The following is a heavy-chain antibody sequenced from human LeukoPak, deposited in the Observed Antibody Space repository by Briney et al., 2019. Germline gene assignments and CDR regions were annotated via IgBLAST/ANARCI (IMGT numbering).Heavy chain of an antibody. CDR2: ISWNSGSI. Sequence: PGGSLRLSCAASGFTFDDYAMHWVRQAPGKGLEWVSGISWNSGSIGYADSVKGRFTISRDNAKNSLYLQMNSLRAEDTALYYCAKDIEDYGDYVGPNFDYWGQGTLVTVSS. D-gene: IGHD4-17*01. V-gene: IGHV3-9*01. CDR1: GFTFDDYA. CDR3: AKDIEDYGDYVGPNFDY. J-gene: IGHJ4*02.